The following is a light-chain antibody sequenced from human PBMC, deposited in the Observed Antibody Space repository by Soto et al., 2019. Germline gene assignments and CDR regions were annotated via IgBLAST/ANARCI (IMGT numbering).Light chain of an antibody. CDR2: DAS. J-gene: IGKJ2*01. CDR1: QHINTW. Sequence: DIPMTQSPSTLSASVGDRVTITCRASQHINTWLAWYQQKSGKAPKLLMYDASSLESGVPSRFSGSSSGTEFTLTISSVQPGDFATYYCQQYHSYPYTFGQGTKLEIK. V-gene: IGKV1-5*01. CDR3: QQYHSYPYT.